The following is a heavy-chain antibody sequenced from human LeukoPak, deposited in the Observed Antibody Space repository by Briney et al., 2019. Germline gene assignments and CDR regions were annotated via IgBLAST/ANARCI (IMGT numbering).Heavy chain of an antibody. D-gene: IGHD3-10*01. V-gene: IGHV3-23*01. CDR2: ISDSGDST. CDR1: GFTFSSYS. CDR3: TKWSGFGND. Sequence: PGGSLRLSCAASGFTFSSYSMTWVRQTPGKGLEWVSGISDSGDSTYYADSVKGRFTISRDNSRNTLYLERNSLRAEDTAVYYCTKWSGFGNDWGQGTLVTVSS. J-gene: IGHJ4*02.